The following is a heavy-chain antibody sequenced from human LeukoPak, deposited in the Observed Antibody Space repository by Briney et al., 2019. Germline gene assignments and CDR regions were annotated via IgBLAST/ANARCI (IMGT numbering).Heavy chain of an antibody. Sequence: SVKVSCKASGGTFSSYAISWVRQAPGQGLGWMGRIIPILGIANYAQKFQGRVTITADKSTSTAYMELSSLRSEDTAVYYCARDENGYNDAFDIWGQGTMVTVSS. J-gene: IGHJ3*02. CDR1: GGTFSSYA. CDR2: IIPILGIA. D-gene: IGHD5-12*01. CDR3: ARDENGYNDAFDI. V-gene: IGHV1-69*04.